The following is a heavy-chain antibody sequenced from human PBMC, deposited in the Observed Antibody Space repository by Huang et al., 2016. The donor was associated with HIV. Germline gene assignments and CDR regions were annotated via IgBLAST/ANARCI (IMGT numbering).Heavy chain of an antibody. CDR1: GFSLTSGGVA. D-gene: IGHD6-13*01. V-gene: IGHV2-5*02. J-gene: IGHJ4*02. Sequence: QITLKESGPTLVKPTQTLTLTCSFSGFSLTSGGVALGWIRQPPGKALEWLALIYWDNEGRFSPSLKTRLTITKDTPKNEVVLTMTNMDPVDTATYYCVHRLRYGKWYVDYWGQGVLVTVSS. CDR3: VHRLRYGKWYVDY. CDR2: IYWDNEG.